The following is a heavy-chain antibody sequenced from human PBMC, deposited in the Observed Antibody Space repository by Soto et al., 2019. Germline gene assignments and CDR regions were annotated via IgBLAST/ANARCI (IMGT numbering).Heavy chain of an antibody. D-gene: IGHD3-10*01. CDR1: GGYFSGYY. CDR3: ARGFGTLVRGIIREYSGMDV. CDR2: IIHSGST. V-gene: IGHV4-34*01. Sequence: SETLSLTCTVYGGYFSGYYLSWIRQPPGKGLEWIGEIIHSGSTKYNPSLRSRVTISVDTSKNQFSLRLSSVTAADTAVFYCARGFGTLVRGIIREYSGMDVWGQGTTVTVSS. J-gene: IGHJ6*02.